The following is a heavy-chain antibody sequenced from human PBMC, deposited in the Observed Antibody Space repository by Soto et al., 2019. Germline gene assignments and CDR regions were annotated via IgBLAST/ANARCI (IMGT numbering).Heavy chain of an antibody. J-gene: IGHJ4*02. CDR2: IYYSGST. D-gene: IGHD6-6*01. V-gene: IGHV4-30-4*07. CDR3: AVSIGARYFDY. CDR1: GGSISSGGYS. Sequence: SETLSLTCAVSGGSISSGGYSWSWIRQPPGKGLEWIGYIYYSGSTNYNPSLKSRITISVDTSKNQFSLKLSSVTAAETAVYYCAVSIGARYFDYWGKGTLVTVSS.